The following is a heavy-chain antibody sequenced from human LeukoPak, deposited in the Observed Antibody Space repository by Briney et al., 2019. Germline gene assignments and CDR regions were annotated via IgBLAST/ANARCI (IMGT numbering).Heavy chain of an antibody. D-gene: IGHD6-13*01. V-gene: IGHV4-39*07. J-gene: IGHJ4*02. Sequence: SETLSLTCTVSGVSISSSSYYWGWIRQPPGKRRGWIGSIYYSGSTYYNPALKSRVTISVDTSKNQVSLKLSSVTTADTDVYYCARDPIAAAGPPGDYWGQGTLVTVSS. CDR3: ARDPIAAAGPPGDY. CDR1: GVSISSSSYY. CDR2: IYYSGST.